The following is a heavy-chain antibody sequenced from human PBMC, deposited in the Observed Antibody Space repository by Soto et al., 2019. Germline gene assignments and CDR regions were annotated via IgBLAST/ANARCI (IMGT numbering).Heavy chain of an antibody. CDR2: INHSGST. Sequence: QVQLQQWGAGLLKPSETLSLTCAVYGGSFSGYYWSWIRQPPGKGLEWIGEINHSGSTNYNPSLKSRVTMSVDTSKNQFSLTLSSVTAADTAVYYCARAAPEADYYYGMDVWGQGTTVTVSS. V-gene: IGHV4-34*01. CDR3: ARAAPEADYYYGMDV. J-gene: IGHJ6*02. CDR1: GGSFSGYY. D-gene: IGHD6-19*01.